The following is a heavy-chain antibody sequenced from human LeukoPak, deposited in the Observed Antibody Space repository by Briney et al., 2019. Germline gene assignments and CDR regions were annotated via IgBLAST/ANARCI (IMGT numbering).Heavy chain of an antibody. D-gene: IGHD3-22*01. J-gene: IGHJ4*02. CDR1: GGTFSSYA. Sequence: GASVKVSCKASGGTFSSYAISWVRQAPGQGLEWMGRIIPILGIANYAQKFQGRVTITADKSTSTAYMELSSLRSEDTAVYYCASPASYYDSSGYHTGRNWGQGTLVTVSS. CDR2: IIPILGIA. V-gene: IGHV1-69*04. CDR3: ASPASYYDSSGYHTGRN.